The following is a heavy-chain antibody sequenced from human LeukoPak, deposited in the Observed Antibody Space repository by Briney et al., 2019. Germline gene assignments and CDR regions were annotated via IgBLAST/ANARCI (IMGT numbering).Heavy chain of an antibody. CDR1: GYTFTSYD. CDR3: AREDYYDSGSNDY. J-gene: IGHJ4*01. V-gene: IGHV1-8*03. CDR2: MNPYTGQT. Sequence: ASVKVSCKASGYTFTSYDINWVRQATGQGLEWMGWMNPYTGQTAFAQKFQGRVTITRNTSISTAYMELSSLRSEDTAMYYCAREDYYDSGSNDYWGHGTLVTVSS. D-gene: IGHD3-22*01.